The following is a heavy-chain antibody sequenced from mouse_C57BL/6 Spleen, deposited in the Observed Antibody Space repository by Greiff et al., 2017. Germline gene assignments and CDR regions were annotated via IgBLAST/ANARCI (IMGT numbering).Heavy chain of an antibody. CDR2: IDPSDSYT. D-gene: IGHD1-1*02. J-gene: IGHJ4*01. CDR3: VCGRDYAMDY. Sequence: QVQLQQPGAELVMPGASVKLSCKASGYTFTSYWMHWVKQRPGQGLEWIGEIDPSDSYTNYNQKFKGKSTLTVDKTSSPAYMQLSSLTSEDYAVYYCVCGRDYAMDYWGQGTTVTVSS. V-gene: IGHV1-69*01. CDR1: GYTFTSYW.